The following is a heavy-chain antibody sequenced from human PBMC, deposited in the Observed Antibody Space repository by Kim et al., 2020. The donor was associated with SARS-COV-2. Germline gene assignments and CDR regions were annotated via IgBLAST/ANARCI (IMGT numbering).Heavy chain of an antibody. D-gene: IGHD1-1*01. CDR3: ARGGVTGSLLDY. CDR2: LNNGGTSS. V-gene: IGHV3-74*01. CDR1: GVSVTTYW. J-gene: IGHJ4*02. Sequence: GGSLRLSCTASGVSVTTYWMHWVRQVPGKGLQWVSRLNNGGTSSTYADFVKGRFAISRDNLKATLYLRMTSLRAEDTAVYFCARGGVTGSLLDYWGRARWSPSP.